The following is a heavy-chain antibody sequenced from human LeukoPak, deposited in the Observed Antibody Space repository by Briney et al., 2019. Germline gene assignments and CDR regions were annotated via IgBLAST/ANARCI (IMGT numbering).Heavy chain of an antibody. Sequence: GGSLQISCKGSGYSFTSYWIGWVRQLPGKGLEWMGIIYPGDSDTRYSPSFQGQVTISADKSISTAYLQWSSLKASDTAMYYCARHFSTVTARGYMDVGGKGTTVTVSS. CDR2: IYPGDSDT. V-gene: IGHV5-51*01. CDR1: GYSFTSYW. D-gene: IGHD4-17*01. J-gene: IGHJ6*03. CDR3: ARHFSTVTARGYMDV.